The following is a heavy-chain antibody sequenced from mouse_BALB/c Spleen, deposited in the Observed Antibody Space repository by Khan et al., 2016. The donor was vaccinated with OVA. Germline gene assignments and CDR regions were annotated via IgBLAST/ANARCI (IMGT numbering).Heavy chain of an antibody. CDR3: ARGDYGAFAY. Sequence: QIQLVQSGPELVKPGASVRISCKPSTYPFPSYYKHWVKQGPGQGLEWIGWIYPGNINNNYTERFKGKATLTADKSSSTAYMPLSSLTSEDSAVYFCARGDYGAFAYWGQGTLVTVSA. D-gene: IGHD2-4*01. J-gene: IGHJ3*01. CDR2: IYPGNINN. V-gene: IGHV1S56*01. CDR1: TYPFPSYY.